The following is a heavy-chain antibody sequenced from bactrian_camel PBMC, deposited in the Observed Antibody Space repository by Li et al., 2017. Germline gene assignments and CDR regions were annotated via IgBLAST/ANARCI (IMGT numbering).Heavy chain of an antibody. V-gene: IGHV3S1*01. CDR2: IWTEGGVT. J-gene: IGHJ4*01. D-gene: IGHD6*01. CDR1: AKTVSSEC. CDR3: AADRVVVAGVQRTSLDLVT. Sequence: HVQLVESGGGSVQAGGSLRLSCTASAKTVSSECMGWFREAPGKKREGVALIWTEGGVTYYDDSVKGRFTISQDNAKNTVYLQMNRLRPEDTAMYYCAADRVVVAGVQRTSLDLVTGARGPRSPSP.